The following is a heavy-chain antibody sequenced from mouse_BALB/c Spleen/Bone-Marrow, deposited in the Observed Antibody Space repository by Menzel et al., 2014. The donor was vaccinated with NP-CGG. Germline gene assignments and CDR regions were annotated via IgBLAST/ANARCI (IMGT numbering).Heavy chain of an antibody. CDR2: IYPGDGDT. D-gene: IGHD2-1*01. CDR3: ARGGNSWYFDV. V-gene: IGHV1-82*01. Sequence: QVQLQQSGPELVKPGASVKISCTASGYAFSSSWMNWVKQRPGQGLEWIGRIYPGDGDTNYNGKFKGKATLTADKSSNTAYMQLSSLTSVDSAVYFCARGGNSWYFDVWGAGTTVTVSS. CDR1: GYAFSSSW. J-gene: IGHJ1*01.